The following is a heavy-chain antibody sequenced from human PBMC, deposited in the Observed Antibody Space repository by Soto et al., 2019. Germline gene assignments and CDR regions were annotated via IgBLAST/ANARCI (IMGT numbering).Heavy chain of an antibody. J-gene: IGHJ4*02. D-gene: IGHD6-19*01. V-gene: IGHV1-2*04. CDR3: ARDSSGWYAGLDFGY. CDR2: INPNSGGT. Sequence: GASVKVSCKASGYTFTGYYMHWVRQAPGQGLEWMGWINPNSGGTNYAQKFQGWVTMTRDTSISTAYMELSRLRSDDTAVYYCARDSSGWYAGLDFGYWGQGTLVTVSS. CDR1: GYTFTGYY.